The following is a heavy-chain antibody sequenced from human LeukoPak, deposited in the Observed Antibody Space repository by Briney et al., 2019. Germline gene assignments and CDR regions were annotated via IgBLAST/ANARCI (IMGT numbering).Heavy chain of an antibody. Sequence: GGSLRLSCAASGFTFNYYYMTWIRQAPGKGLEWVSSVSSSGRHMYYADSVKGRFTISRDNAKNSLYLQMNSLRAEDTAVYYCGRVKEASAFDIWGQGTMVTVSS. CDR2: VSSSGRHM. V-gene: IGHV3-11*04. J-gene: IGHJ3*02. CDR1: GFTFNYYY. CDR3: GRVKEASAFDI. D-gene: IGHD5-12*01.